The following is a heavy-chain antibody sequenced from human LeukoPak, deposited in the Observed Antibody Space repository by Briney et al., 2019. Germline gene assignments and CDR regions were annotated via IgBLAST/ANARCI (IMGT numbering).Heavy chain of an antibody. J-gene: IGHJ6*02. V-gene: IGHV3-23*01. CDR2: ISGSGGST. CDR1: GFTFSDYY. CDR3: AKVAVTTGYYYYGMDV. D-gene: IGHD4-17*01. Sequence: PGGSLRLSCAAAGFTFSDYYMSWVRQAPGKGLEWVSAISGSGGSTYYADSVKGRFTISRDNSKNTLYLQMNSLGAEDTAVYYCAKVAVTTGYYYYGMDVWGQGTTVTVSS.